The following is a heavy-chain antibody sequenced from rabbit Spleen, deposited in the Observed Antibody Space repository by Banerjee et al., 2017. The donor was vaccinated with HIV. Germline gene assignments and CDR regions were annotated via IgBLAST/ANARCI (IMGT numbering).Heavy chain of an antibody. CDR3: ARDSAGREDFNL. D-gene: IGHD4-2*01. Sequence: QEQLVESGGGLVQPGGSLKLSCKASGFDFRRYYLSWVRQAPGKGLEWIACGDISKSGNTYYATWAKGRFTISKTASTTVTLQMTSLTATDTATYFCARDSAGREDFNLWGPGTLVTVS. J-gene: IGHJ4*01. CDR2: GDISKSGNT. V-gene: IGHV1S45*01. CDR1: GFDFRRYYL.